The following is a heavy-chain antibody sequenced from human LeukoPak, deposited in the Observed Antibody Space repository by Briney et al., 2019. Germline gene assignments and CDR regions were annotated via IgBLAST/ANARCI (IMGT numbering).Heavy chain of an antibody. V-gene: IGHV3-15*01. Sequence: GGSLRLSCAASGFTFSNAWMSWVRQAPGKGLEWVGRIKSKTDGGTTDYAAPVKGRFTISRDDSKNTLYLQMNSLKTEDTAVYYCTTLLWFGDRPDYWGQGTLVTVSS. CDR3: TTLLWFGDRPDY. D-gene: IGHD3-10*01. CDR2: IKSKTDGGTT. J-gene: IGHJ4*02. CDR1: GFTFSNAW.